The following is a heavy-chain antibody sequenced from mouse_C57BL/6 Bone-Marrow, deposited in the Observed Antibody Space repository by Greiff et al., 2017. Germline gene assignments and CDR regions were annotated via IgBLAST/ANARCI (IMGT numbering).Heavy chain of an antibody. CDR3: ARDGGYWPFAY. J-gene: IGHJ3*01. Sequence: VQLQQPGAELVKPGASVKLSCKASGYTFTSYWMPWVKQRPGQGLEWIGEIDPSDSYTNYNQKFKGKATLTVDTSSSTAYMQLSSLTSEDSAVYYCARDGGYWPFAYWGQGTLVTVSA. V-gene: IGHV1-50*01. D-gene: IGHD2-3*01. CDR2: IDPSDSYT. CDR1: GYTFTSYW.